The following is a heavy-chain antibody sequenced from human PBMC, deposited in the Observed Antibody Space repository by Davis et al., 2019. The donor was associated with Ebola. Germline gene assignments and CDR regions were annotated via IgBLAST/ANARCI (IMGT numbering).Heavy chain of an antibody. D-gene: IGHD5-24*01. CDR3: TTGRNGPSKKWFDP. J-gene: IGHJ5*02. CDR1: EFSFSTAW. CDR2: IKSKTDGGTT. Sequence: GGSLRLSGAASEFSFSTAWMSWVRQAPGEGLEWVGRIKSKTDGGTTDYAAPVKGRFTISRDDSKNMLFLQMNSLKTEDTAVYYCTTGRNGPSKKWFDPWGQGPLVTVSS. V-gene: IGHV3-15*01.